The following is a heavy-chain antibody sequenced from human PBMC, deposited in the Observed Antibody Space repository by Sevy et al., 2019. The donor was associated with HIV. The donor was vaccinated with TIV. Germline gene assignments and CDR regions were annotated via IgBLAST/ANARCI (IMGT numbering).Heavy chain of an antibody. CDR2: FDPEDGDPEDGKT. CDR3: ATTKDFYDSSGYPFDY. Sequence: ASVKVSCKVSGYTLAKFCIHWVRHAPGKGLEWMTGFDPEDGDPEDGKTIYAQKFLGRVTMTEDTSTDTAYMELSSLRSDDTAVYYCATTKDFYDSSGYPFDYWGQGTLVTVSS. J-gene: IGHJ4*02. CDR1: GYTLAKFC. D-gene: IGHD3-22*01. V-gene: IGHV1-24*01.